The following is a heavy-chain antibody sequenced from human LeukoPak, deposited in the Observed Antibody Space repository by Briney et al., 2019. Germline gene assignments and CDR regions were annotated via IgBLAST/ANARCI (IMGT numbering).Heavy chain of an antibody. CDR3: AREGSGVSDY. V-gene: IGHV1-46*01. CDR1: GYTFSSYY. D-gene: IGHD1-26*01. CDR2: INPSGGST. J-gene: IGHJ4*02. Sequence: ASVKVSCKASGYTFSSYYMHWVRQAPGQGLEWMGIINPSGGSTSYAQKFQGRITMTRDTSTSTVYMELSSLRSDDTAVYYCAREGSGVSDYWGQGTLVTVSS.